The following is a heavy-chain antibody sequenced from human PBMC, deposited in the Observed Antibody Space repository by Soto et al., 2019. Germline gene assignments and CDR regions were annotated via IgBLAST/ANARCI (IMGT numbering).Heavy chain of an antibody. V-gene: IGHV3-30-3*01. D-gene: IGHD1-7*01. CDR2: ISYDGSNK. CDR1: GFTFSSYA. J-gene: IGHJ6*02. CDR3: ARVTGTTSMDV. Sequence: SLRLSCAASGFTFSSYAMHWVRQAPGKGLEWVAVISYDGSNKYYADSVKGRFTISRDNSKNTLYLQMNSLRAEDAAVYYCARVTGTTSMDVWGQGTTVTVSS.